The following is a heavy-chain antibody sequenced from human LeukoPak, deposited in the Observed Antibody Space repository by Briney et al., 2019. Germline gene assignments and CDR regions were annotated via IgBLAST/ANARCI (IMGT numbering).Heavy chain of an antibody. J-gene: IGHJ5*02. CDR3: VRGRGSYGWFDP. V-gene: IGHV4-34*01. Sequence: PSETLSLTCAVYGGSFSGYYWSWIRQPPGKGLEWIGEINHSGSTNYNPSLKSRVTISVDTSKNQFSLKLSSVTAADTAVYYCVRGRGSYGWFDPWGQGTLVTVSS. CDR2: INHSGST. D-gene: IGHD3-10*01. CDR1: GGSFSGYY.